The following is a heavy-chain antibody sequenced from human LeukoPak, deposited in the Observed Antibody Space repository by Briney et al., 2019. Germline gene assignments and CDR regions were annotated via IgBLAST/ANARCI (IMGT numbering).Heavy chain of an antibody. CDR1: GGSISSSNW. CDR2: IYHSGST. Sequence: SSETLSLTCTVSGGSISSSNWWSWVRQPPGKGLEWIGEIYHSGSTNYNPSLKSRVTISVDKSKNQFSLKLSSVTAADTAVYYCARGVGVVRGVITPYFQHWGQGTLVTVSS. V-gene: IGHV4-4*02. D-gene: IGHD3-10*01. J-gene: IGHJ1*01. CDR3: ARGVGVVRGVITPYFQH.